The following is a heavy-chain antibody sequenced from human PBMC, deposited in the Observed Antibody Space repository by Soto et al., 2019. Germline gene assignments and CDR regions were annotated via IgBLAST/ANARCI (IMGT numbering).Heavy chain of an antibody. CDR1: GFTFSSYS. Sequence: EVQLVESGGGLVQPGGSLRLSCAASGFTFSSYSMNWVRQAPGKGLEWVSYISSSSSTIYYADSVKGRFTISRDNAKNSLYLQMNSMRDEDTAVYYCAREAPRDLNWFDPWGQGTLVTVSS. CDR2: ISSSSSTI. J-gene: IGHJ5*02. CDR3: AREAPRDLNWFDP. V-gene: IGHV3-48*02.